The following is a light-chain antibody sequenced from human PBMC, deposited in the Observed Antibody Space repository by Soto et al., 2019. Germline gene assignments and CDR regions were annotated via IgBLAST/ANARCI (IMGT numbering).Light chain of an antibody. CDR3: QQLNNNPLT. CDR2: GAS. Sequence: DIQLTQSPSFLSASVGDRVTITCRASQGINSYLAWYQQKPGKVPKLLIYGASTLKSGVPARFSGSGSGTEFTLTITSLQPEDFAAYYCQQLNNNPLTFGGGTKVEIK. CDR1: QGINSY. J-gene: IGKJ4*01. V-gene: IGKV1-9*01.